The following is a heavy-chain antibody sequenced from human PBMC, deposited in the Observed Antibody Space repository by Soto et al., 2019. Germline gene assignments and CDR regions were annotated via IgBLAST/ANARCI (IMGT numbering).Heavy chain of an antibody. CDR1: GVSIHNSHSF. Sequence: ASETLSLTCTVSGVSIHNSHSFWAWIRQPPGKGLQFIASVYHNGGAHYNSSLKSRVTISVDTANNQVSLRMRSLTAADTAFYYCGRVVEGATRHTDPDSWGQGILITV. CDR2: VYHNGGA. CDR3: GRVVEGATRHTDPDS. J-gene: IGHJ5*01. D-gene: IGHD2-21*01. V-gene: IGHV4-39*01.